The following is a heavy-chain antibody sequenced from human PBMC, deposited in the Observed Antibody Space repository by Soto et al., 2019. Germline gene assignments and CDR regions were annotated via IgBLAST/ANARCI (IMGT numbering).Heavy chain of an antibody. CDR1: GGSLNDYY. CDR2: IYTSGST. V-gene: IGHV4-4*07. J-gene: IGHJ6*02. D-gene: IGHD3-10*01. CDR3: ARSNYRSGSYGYGLDV. Sequence: SETLSLTCAVSGGSLNDYYWSWIRQPAGKGLEWIGRIYTSGSTNYNPSLKSRVTMSVDTSKSQFSLKLSSVTAADTAVYYCARSNYRSGSYGYGLDVWGQGATVTVSS.